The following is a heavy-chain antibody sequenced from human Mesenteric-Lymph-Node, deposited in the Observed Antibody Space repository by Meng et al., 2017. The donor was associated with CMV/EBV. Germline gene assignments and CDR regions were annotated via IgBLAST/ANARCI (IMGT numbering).Heavy chain of an antibody. CDR1: GFALSSYS. D-gene: IGHD3-16*01. CDR3: AKVGVQVD. J-gene: IGHJ4*02. Sequence: GESLKISCAASGFALSSYSMNWVRQAPGKGLEWVSYISSYSSYIYDADSLKGRFTISRDNAKNSLYLQMNSLRAEDTAVYYCAKVGVQVDWGQGTLVTVSS. V-gene: IGHV3-21*01. CDR2: ISSYSSYI.